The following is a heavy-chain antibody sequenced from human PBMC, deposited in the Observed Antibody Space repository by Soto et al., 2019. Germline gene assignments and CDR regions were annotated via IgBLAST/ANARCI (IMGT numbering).Heavy chain of an antibody. CDR1: GYTFTDFG. CDR2: INPSGGST. Sequence: GASVKVSCKASGYTFTDFGISWVRQAPGQGLEWVGIINPSGGSTSYAQKFQGRVTMTRDTSTSTVYMELSSLRSEDTAVYYCARDLSRVKSGYSSLDYWGQGTLVTVSS. J-gene: IGHJ4*02. V-gene: IGHV1-46*01. CDR3: ARDLSRVKSGYSSLDY. D-gene: IGHD3-3*01.